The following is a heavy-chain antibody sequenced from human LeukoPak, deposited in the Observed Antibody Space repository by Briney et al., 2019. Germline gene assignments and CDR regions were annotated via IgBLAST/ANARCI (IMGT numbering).Heavy chain of an antibody. CDR2: ISGSGGST. CDR3: AKDLDLNSGWSFDY. V-gene: IGHV3-23*01. J-gene: IGHJ4*02. D-gene: IGHD6-19*01. Sequence: GGSLRLSCAASGFTFSSYAMSWVRQAPGKGLEGVSAISGSGGSTYYADSVKGRSTISRDNSKNTLYLQMNSLRAEDTAVYYCAKDLDLNSGWSFDYWGQGTLVTVSS. CDR1: GFTFSSYA.